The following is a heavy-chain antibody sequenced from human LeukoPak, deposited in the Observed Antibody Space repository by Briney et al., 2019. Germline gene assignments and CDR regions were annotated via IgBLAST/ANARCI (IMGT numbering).Heavy chain of an antibody. D-gene: IGHD2-2*01. CDR3: ARGRRWSSQLPRNWFDP. CDR1: GYTFTSYD. CDR2: MNPNSGNT. Sequence: ASVKVSCKASGYTFTSYDINWVRQATGQGLEWMGWMNPNSGNTGYAQKFQGRVTMTRNTSISTAYMELSSLRSEDTAVYYCARGRRWSSQLPRNWFDPWGQGTLVTVSS. V-gene: IGHV1-8*01. J-gene: IGHJ5*02.